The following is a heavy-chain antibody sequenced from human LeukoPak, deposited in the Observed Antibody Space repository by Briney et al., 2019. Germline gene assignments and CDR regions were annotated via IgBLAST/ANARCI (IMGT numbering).Heavy chain of an antibody. CDR3: AVIRLGGYSGYQSEIHFDY. D-gene: IGHD5-12*01. CDR1: GGSISSGSYY. J-gene: IGHJ4*02. Sequence: SETLSLTCTVSGGSISSGSYYWGWIRQPPGKGLEWIGSIYSGGSTNYNPSLKSRVTISVDTSKNQFSLKLSSVTAADTAVYYCAVIRLGGYSGYQSEIHFDYWGQGTLVTVSS. CDR2: IYSGGST. V-gene: IGHV4-39*07.